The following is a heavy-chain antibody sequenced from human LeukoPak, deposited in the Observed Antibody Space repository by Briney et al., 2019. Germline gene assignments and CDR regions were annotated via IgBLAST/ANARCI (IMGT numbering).Heavy chain of an antibody. V-gene: IGHV3-64*01. J-gene: IGHJ3*02. CDR1: GFTFSSYT. Sequence: GGSLRLSCAASGFTFSSYTMHWVRQAPGKGLEYVSAISSNGGGTYYANSVKGRFTISRDNSKNTLYLQMGSLRAEDMAVYYCARDLYGLNAFDIWGQGTMVTVSS. D-gene: IGHD4-17*01. CDR3: ARDLYGLNAFDI. CDR2: ISSNGGGT.